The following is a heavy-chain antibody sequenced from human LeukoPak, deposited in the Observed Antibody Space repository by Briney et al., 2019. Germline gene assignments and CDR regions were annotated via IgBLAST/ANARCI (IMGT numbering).Heavy chain of an antibody. CDR3: AKAGIVATMNADWFDP. V-gene: IGHV1-8*01. Sequence: GASVKVSRRASGYTFTSYDINWVRQATGQGLEWMGWMNPNSGNTGYAQKFRGRVTMTRDTSISTAYMELSSLRSEDTAVYYCAKAGIVATMNADWFDPWGQGTLVTVSS. CDR2: MNPNSGNT. J-gene: IGHJ5*02. D-gene: IGHD5-12*01. CDR1: GYTFTSYD.